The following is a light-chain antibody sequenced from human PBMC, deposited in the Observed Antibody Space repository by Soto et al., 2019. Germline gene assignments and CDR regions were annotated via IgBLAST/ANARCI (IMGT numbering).Light chain of an antibody. CDR2: GAS. V-gene: IGKV3-20*01. J-gene: IGKJ5*01. Sequence: EIVLTQSPGTPSLSPGERATLSCRASQSVSSSYLAWYQQKPCQAPRLLIYGASSRATGIPDRFSGSGSGTDFTLTISRLEPEDFAVYYCQQYGTSLITVGQGTRREIK. CDR3: QQYGTSLIT. CDR1: QSVSSSY.